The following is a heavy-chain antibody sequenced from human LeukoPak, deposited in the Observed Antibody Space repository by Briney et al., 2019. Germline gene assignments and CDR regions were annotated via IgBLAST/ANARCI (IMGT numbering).Heavy chain of an antibody. D-gene: IGHD3-22*01. CDR2: IYHSGST. V-gene: IGHV4-38-2*02. CDR3: ARGSPPLRITMIVVVIGPLDY. J-gene: IGHJ4*02. CDR1: GYSISSGYY. Sequence: SETLSLTCTVSGYSISSGYYWGWIRQPPGKGLEWIGSIYHSGSTYYNPSLKSRVTISVDTSKNQFSLKLSSVTAADTAVYYCARGSPPLRITMIVVVIGPLDYWGQGTLVTVSS.